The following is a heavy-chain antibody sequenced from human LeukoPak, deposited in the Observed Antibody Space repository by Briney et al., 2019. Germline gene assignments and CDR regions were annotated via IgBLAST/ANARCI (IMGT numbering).Heavy chain of an antibody. Sequence: SGGSLRRYGAASGFTFSSYWMSWIRTAPGRGLEWVANIKQDGSEKYYADSVKGRFTISRDNDKNSLYLQMNSLRVEDTAMYYCAADSGGSRYWGQGTLATVSS. D-gene: IGHD2-15*01. J-gene: IGHJ4*02. CDR1: GFTFSSYW. CDR2: IKQDGSEK. CDR3: AADSGGSRY. V-gene: IGHV3-7*01.